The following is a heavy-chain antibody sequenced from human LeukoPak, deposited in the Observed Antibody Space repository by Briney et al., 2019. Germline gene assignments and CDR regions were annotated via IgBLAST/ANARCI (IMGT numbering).Heavy chain of an antibody. D-gene: IGHD1-26*01. CDR2: IIPIFGTA. Sequence: SVKVSCKASGGTFSSYAISWVRQAPGQGLEWMGGIIPIFGTANYAQKFQGRVTITADESTSTAYMELSSLRSEDTAVYYCARAIVGASIVPGSFDYWGQGTLATVSS. CDR3: ARAIVGASIVPGSFDY. CDR1: GGTFSSYA. V-gene: IGHV1-69*01. J-gene: IGHJ4*02.